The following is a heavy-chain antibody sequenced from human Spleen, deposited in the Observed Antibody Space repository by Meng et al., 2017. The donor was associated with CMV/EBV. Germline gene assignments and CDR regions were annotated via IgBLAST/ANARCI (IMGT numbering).Heavy chain of an antibody. CDR3: ARGTAVVPAAIGFWPLHHDILTIDY. V-gene: IGHV1-2*02. CDR1: GYTFTDYY. Sequence: ASVKVSCKASGYTFTDYYIHWVRQAPGQGLEWMGWINPNSGGTNYAQKFHDRVTMTRDTSISTAYMELSRLRSDDTAVYYCARGTAVVPAAIGFWPLHHDILTIDYWGQGTLVTVSS. CDR2: INPNSGGT. J-gene: IGHJ4*02. D-gene: IGHD2-2*02.